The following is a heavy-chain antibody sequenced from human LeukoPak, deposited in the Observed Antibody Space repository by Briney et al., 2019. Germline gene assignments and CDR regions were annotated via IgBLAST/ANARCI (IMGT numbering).Heavy chain of an antibody. CDR3: AREWGGSYYTYYYYGMDV. J-gene: IGHJ6*02. V-gene: IGHV1-69*05. CDR2: IIPIFGTA. Sequence: SVKVSCKASGGTFSSYAISWVRQAPGQGLEWMGGIIPIFGTANYAQKFQGRVTMTRDTSTSTVYMELSSLRSEDTAVYYCAREWGGSYYTYYYYGMDVWGQGTTVTVSS. D-gene: IGHD1-26*01. CDR1: GGTFSSYA.